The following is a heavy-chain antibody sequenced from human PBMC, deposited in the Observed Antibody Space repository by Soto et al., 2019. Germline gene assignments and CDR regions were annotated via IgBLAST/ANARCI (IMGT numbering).Heavy chain of an antibody. CDR1: GFTFSSYS. CDR3: ASEVAAAGKEDY. Sequence: GGSLRLSCAASGFTFSSYSMNWVRQAPGKGLEWVSSISSSSSYIYYADSVKGRFTISRDNAKNSLYLQMNSLRAEDTAVYYCASEVAAAGKEDYWGQGTLVTVSS. J-gene: IGHJ4*02. V-gene: IGHV3-21*01. CDR2: ISSSSSYI. D-gene: IGHD6-13*01.